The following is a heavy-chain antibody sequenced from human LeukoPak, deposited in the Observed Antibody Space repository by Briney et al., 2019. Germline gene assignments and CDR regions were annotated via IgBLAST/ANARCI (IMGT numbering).Heavy chain of an antibody. CDR2: ISYDGSNK. CDR3: AKDVFGMAEYFQH. CDR1: GFTFSSYG. Sequence: GGSLRLSCAASGFTFSSYGIHWVRQAPGKGLEWVAVISYDGSNKFYGDSVKGRFTISRDNSKNTLYLQMNSLRAEDTAVYYCAKDVFGMAEYFQHWGQGTLVTVSS. D-gene: IGHD3-16*01. V-gene: IGHV3-30*18. J-gene: IGHJ1*01.